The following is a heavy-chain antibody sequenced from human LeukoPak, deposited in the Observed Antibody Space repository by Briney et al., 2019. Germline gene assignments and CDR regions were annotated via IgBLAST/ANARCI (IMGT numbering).Heavy chain of an antibody. V-gene: IGHV4-4*07. CDR1: GGSFSGYY. CDR2: IYTSVNT. CDR3: AREVHDYVWGSQHDALDI. J-gene: IGHJ3*02. Sequence: SETLSLTCAVYGGSFSGYYWSWIRQPAGKGLEWIGRIYTSVNTNYNPSLKSRVSISVVTSKNQFSLQLSSVTAADTAVYYCAREVHDYVWGSQHDALDIWGQGTMVTVSS. D-gene: IGHD3-16*01.